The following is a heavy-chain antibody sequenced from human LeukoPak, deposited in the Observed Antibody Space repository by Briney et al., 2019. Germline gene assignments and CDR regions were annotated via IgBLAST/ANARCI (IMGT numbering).Heavy chain of an antibody. Sequence: GRSLRLSCAASGFTFSSYGMHWVRQAPGKGLEWVAVIWYDGSNKYYADSVKGRFTISRDNAKNSLYLQMNSLRAEDTAVYYCARDRIAVAGTAFDIWGQGTMVTVSS. D-gene: IGHD6-19*01. CDR2: IWYDGSNK. J-gene: IGHJ3*02. V-gene: IGHV3-33*01. CDR1: GFTFSSYG. CDR3: ARDRIAVAGTAFDI.